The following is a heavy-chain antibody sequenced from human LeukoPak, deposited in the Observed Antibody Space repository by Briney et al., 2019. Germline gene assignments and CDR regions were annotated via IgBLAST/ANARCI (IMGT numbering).Heavy chain of an antibody. CDR1: GFTFSSYA. J-gene: IGHJ4*02. V-gene: IGHV3-23*01. D-gene: IGHD5-18*01. Sequence: PGGSLRLSCAASGFTFSSYAMSWVRQAPGKGLEWVSAISGSGGSTYYADSVKGRFTISRDNSKNTLYLQMNSLRAEDTAVYYRAKEDRPQPDTALDYWGQGTLVTVSS. CDR3: AKEDRPQPDTALDY. CDR2: ISGSGGST.